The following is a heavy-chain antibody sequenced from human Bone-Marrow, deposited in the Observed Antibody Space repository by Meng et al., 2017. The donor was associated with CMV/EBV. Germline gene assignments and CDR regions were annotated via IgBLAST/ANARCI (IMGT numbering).Heavy chain of an antibody. J-gene: IGHJ6*02. CDR3: AKDDYRNYHGMDV. V-gene: IGHV3-23*01. Sequence: GESLKISCAASGLSFSSYVMSWVRQPPGKGLEWVSSIILSGGSTYYADSAKGRFTISRDISKNTLYLQMNSLRDEDTAVYYCAKDDYRNYHGMDVWGPGNTVTGAS. CDR1: GLSFSSYV. CDR2: IILSGGST. D-gene: IGHD4-11*01.